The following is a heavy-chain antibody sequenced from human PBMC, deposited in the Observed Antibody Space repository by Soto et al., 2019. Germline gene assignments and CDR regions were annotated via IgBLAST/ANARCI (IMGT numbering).Heavy chain of an antibody. CDR2: MNPNSGNT. CDR1: GYTFTSYD. Sequence: AASVKVSCKASGYTFTSYDINWVRQATGQGLEWMGWMNPNSGNTGYAQKFQGRVTMTRNTSISTAYMELSSLRSEDTAVYYCARVYSSGWYGHYYYYYMDVWGKGTTVTVSS. J-gene: IGHJ6*03. CDR3: ARVYSSGWYGHYYYYYMDV. V-gene: IGHV1-8*01. D-gene: IGHD6-19*01.